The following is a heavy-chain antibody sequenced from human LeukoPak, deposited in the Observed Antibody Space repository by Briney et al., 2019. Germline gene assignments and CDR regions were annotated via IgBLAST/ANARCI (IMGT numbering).Heavy chain of an antibody. Sequence: GESLKISCQGSGYSFTNYWIGWVRQMPGKGLEWMGIIYPGDSDTRYSPSFQGQVTISADKSISTAYLQWSSLKASDTAMYYCARPRLDYYDSSGYWNAFDIWGQGTMVTVSS. CDR3: ARPRLDYYDSSGYWNAFDI. D-gene: IGHD3-22*01. J-gene: IGHJ3*02. V-gene: IGHV5-51*01. CDR2: IYPGDSDT. CDR1: GYSFTNYW.